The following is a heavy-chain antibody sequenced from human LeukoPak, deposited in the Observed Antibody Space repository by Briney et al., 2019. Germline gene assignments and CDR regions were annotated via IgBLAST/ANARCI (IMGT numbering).Heavy chain of an antibody. D-gene: IGHD3-22*01. V-gene: IGHV3-23*01. CDR3: AKGQNTMIVVVISFDY. J-gene: IGHJ4*02. CDR2: ISGSGGST. Sequence: GGSLRLSCAASGFTFSSYAMSWVRQAPGKGLEWVSAISGSGGSTYYADSVKGRFTISRDNSKNTLYLQMNSLRAEDTAVYYCAKGQNTMIVVVISFDYWGQGTLVTVSS. CDR1: GFTFSSYA.